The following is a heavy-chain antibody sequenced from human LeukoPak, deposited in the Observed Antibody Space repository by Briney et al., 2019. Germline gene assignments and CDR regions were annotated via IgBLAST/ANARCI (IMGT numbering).Heavy chain of an antibody. D-gene: IGHD3-9*01. J-gene: IGHJ5*02. CDR1: GFTFSSYG. Sequence: GGSLRLSCAASGFTFSSYGMHWVRQAPGKGLEWVAFIRYDGSNKYYADSVKGRFTISRDNSKNTLYLQMNSLRAEDTAVYYCAKDKFHGDIYNWFDPWGQGTLVTVSS. CDR2: IRYDGSNK. V-gene: IGHV3-30*02. CDR3: AKDKFHGDIYNWFDP.